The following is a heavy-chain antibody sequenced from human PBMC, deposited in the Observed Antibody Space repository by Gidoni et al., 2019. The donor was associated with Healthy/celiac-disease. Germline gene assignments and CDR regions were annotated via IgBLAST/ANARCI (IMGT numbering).Heavy chain of an antibody. Sequence: EVPLVASGGGLVQPGGFLKLACGASGFTFSGSAMHWVRQASGEGLEWVGRIRSKANSYATAYAASVKGRFTISRDDSKNTAYLQMNSLKTEDTAVYYCTPGVVATVYYGMDVWGQGTTVTVSS. V-gene: IGHV3-73*01. CDR2: IRSKANSYAT. CDR3: TPGVVATVYYGMDV. D-gene: IGHD5-12*01. J-gene: IGHJ6*02. CDR1: GFTFSGSA.